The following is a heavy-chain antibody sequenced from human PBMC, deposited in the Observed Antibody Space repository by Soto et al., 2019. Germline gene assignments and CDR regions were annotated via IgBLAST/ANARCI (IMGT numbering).Heavy chain of an antibody. Sequence: GGSLRLSCAASGFTFSSYSMNWVRQAPGKGLEWVSSISSSSSYIYYADYVKGRFTISEDNAKNSLYLQMNSLRAEDTAVYYCARDAKPIANTMVRGVITSPKGYYYGMDVWGQGTTVTVSS. V-gene: IGHV3-21*01. CDR3: ARDAKPIANTMVRGVITSPKGYYYGMDV. CDR2: ISSSSSYI. J-gene: IGHJ6*02. CDR1: GFTFSSYS. D-gene: IGHD3-10*01.